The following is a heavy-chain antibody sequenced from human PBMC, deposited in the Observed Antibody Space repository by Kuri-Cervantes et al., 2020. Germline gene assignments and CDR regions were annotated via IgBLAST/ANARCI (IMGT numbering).Heavy chain of an antibody. V-gene: IGHV3-23*01. CDR2: IRGRDDYT. J-gene: IGHJ6*03. CDR3: ARHSYDSTDMDV. CDR1: GFTFSSYS. D-gene: IGHD3-22*01. Sequence: GGSLRLSCAASGFTFSSYSMNWVRQAPGKGPEWVAVIRGRDDYTYTADSVRGRFTISKDYSKSTLYLQMNSLRAEDTAVYYCARHSYDSTDMDVWGKGTTVTVSS.